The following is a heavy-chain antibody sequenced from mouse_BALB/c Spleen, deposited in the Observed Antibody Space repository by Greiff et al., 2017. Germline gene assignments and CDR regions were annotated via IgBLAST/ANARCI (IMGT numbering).Heavy chain of an antibody. J-gene: IGHJ2*01. CDR1: GFAFSSYD. D-gene: IGHD1-1*01. CDR2: ISSGGGST. Sequence: EVMLVESGGGLVKPGGSLKLSCAATGFAFSSYDMSWVRQTPEKRLEWVAYISSGGGSTYYPDTVKGRFTISRDNAKNTLYLQMSSLKSEDTAMYYCARAGWITTVVADYWGQGTTLTVSS. V-gene: IGHV5-12-1*01. CDR3: ARAGWITTVVADY.